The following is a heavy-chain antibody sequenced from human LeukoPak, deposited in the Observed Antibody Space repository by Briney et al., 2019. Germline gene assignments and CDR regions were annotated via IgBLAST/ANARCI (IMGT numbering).Heavy chain of an antibody. J-gene: IGHJ4*02. D-gene: IGHD6-6*01. CDR1: GFTFNNYA. V-gene: IGHV3-23*01. CDR3: AKDTYSSSPYYFDY. CDR2: ISSGGST. Sequence: GVSLRLSCAAAGFTFNNYAMSWVRQAPGKGLKWVSGISSGGSTYYADSVKGRFTISRGNSKNTLFLQMNSLRAEDTAVYYCAKDTYSSSPYYFDYWGQGTLVTVSS.